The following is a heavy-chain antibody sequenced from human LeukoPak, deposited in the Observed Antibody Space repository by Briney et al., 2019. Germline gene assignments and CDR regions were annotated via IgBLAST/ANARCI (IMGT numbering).Heavy chain of an antibody. D-gene: IGHD1-1*01. V-gene: IGHV3-15*01. CDR1: GLTFSSAW. CDR2: IKSKTDGGTT. J-gene: IGHJ4*02. CDR3: TTDDRRWNDGLSY. Sequence: GGSLRLSCAASGLTFSSAWMSWVRQAPGKGLEWVGRIKSKTDGGTTDYAAPVKGRFTISRDDSKNTLYLQMNSLKTEDTAVYYCTTDDRRWNDGLSYWGQGTLVTVSS.